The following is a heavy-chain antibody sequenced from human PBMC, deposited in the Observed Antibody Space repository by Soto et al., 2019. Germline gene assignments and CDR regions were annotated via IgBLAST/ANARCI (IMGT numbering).Heavy chain of an antibody. CDR1: GGTFSSYA. V-gene: IGHV1-69*13. D-gene: IGHD3-10*01. CDR2: IIPIFGTA. CDR3: ARGRTYYYGSGSYYPEYYYYYGMDV. J-gene: IGHJ6*02. Sequence: ASVKVSCKASGGTFSSYAISWVRQAPGQGLEWMGGIIPIFGTANYAQKFQGRVTITADESTGTAYMDMGSLRSEDTAVYYCARGRTYYYGSGSYYPEYYYYYGMDVWGQGTTVTVSS.